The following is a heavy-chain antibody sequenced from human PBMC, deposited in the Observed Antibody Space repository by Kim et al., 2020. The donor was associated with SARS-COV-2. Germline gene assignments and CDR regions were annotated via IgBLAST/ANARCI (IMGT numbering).Heavy chain of an antibody. CDR1: GFTFSDYH. CDR2: IGSDSSNT. J-gene: IGHJ6*02. CDR3: ARGDYIGSGNIYGIDV. V-gene: IGHV3-11*03. Sequence: GGSLRLSCAASGFTFSDYHMAWVRQAPGKGLEWVSYIGSDSSNTGYADSVKGRFTISRDNAENSVHLQMSSLSAGDTAVYYCARGDYIGSGNIYGIDVWGQGTTVTVSS. D-gene: IGHD3-10*01.